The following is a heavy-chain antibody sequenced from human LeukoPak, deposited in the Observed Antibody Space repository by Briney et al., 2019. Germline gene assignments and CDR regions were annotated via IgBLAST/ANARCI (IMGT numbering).Heavy chain of an antibody. D-gene: IGHD2-2*01. V-gene: IGHV3-23*01. CDR3: AKARRSGCSSTSCYPFDY. Sequence: GGSLRLPCAASGFTFSSYAMTWVRQAPGKGLEWVSGISGSGGSTYYADSVKGRFTISRDNSKNTLYLQMNSLRAEDTAVYYCAKARRSGCSSTSCYPFDYWGQGTLVTVSS. CDR2: ISGSGGST. CDR1: GFTFSSYA. J-gene: IGHJ4*02.